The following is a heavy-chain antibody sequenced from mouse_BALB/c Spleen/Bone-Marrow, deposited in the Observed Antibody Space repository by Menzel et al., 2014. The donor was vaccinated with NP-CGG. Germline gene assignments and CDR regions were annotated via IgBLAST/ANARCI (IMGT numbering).Heavy chain of an antibody. CDR2: IYPGDGDT. CDR1: GYAFSSYW. Sequence: QVQLQQSGAELVRPGSSVKISCKASGYAFSSYWMNWVKQRPGQGLEWIGQIYPGDGDTNYNGKFKGKATLTADKSSSTGYMQRSSLTSEGSAVYFCARWDGNYPFYAMDYWGQGTSVTVSS. CDR3: ARWDGNYPFYAMDY. V-gene: IGHV1-80*01. D-gene: IGHD2-1*01. J-gene: IGHJ4*01.